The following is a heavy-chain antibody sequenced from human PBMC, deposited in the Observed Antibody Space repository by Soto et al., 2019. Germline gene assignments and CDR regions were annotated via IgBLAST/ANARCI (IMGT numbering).Heavy chain of an antibody. V-gene: IGHV3-48*01. CDR1: GFTLSSYI. J-gene: IGHJ4*02. CDR3: ARDYSSYGPFDY. CDR2: ISSSSSTI. D-gene: IGHD5-18*01. Sequence: AGGALRLSCAASGFTLSSYIMNWGRPAPGKGLEWVSYISSSSSTIYYADSVKGRFTISRDNAKNSLYLQMNSLRAEDTAVYYCARDYSSYGPFDYWGQGTLVTVSS.